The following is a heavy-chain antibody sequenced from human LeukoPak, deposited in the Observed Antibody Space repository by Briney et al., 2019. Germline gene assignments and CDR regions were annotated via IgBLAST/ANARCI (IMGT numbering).Heavy chain of an antibody. D-gene: IGHD3-22*01. Sequence: GGSLRLSCAASGFTFSSYGMHWVRQAPGKGLEWVAVISYDGSNKYYADSVKGRFTISRDNSKNTLYLQMNSLRAEDTAVYYCAKAGDYDSSIPPYYFDYWGQGTLVTVSS. CDR1: GFTFSSYG. V-gene: IGHV3-30*18. CDR2: ISYDGSNK. J-gene: IGHJ4*02. CDR3: AKAGDYDSSIPPYYFDY.